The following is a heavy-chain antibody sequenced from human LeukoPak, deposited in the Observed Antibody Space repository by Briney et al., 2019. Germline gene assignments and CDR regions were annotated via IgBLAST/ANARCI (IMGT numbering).Heavy chain of an antibody. CDR2: INTNTENP. Sequence: VASVKVSCKASGYTFTRYAINWVRQAPGQGLEWMGWINTNTENPTYAQGFTGRFVFSLDTSVSTAYLQISSLKAEDSAVYYCARDLAARPMDVWGKGTTVTISS. J-gene: IGHJ6*03. CDR1: GYTFTRYA. D-gene: IGHD6-6*01. CDR3: ARDLAARPMDV. V-gene: IGHV7-4-1*02.